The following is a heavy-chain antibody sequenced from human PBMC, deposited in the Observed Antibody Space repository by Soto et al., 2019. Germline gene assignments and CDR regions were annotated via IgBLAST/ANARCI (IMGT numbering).Heavy chain of an antibody. D-gene: IGHD1-20*01. CDR3: AHRRGGYSWNDGNFDY. J-gene: IGHJ4*02. Sequence: QITLEESGPALVNPTQTLTLTCTFSGFSLSTSGVGVGWIRQPPGKALEWLGLIYWDNDRRYSPSLRSRLTITKDASKNQVGLTLTDMGPVDTSTYYCAHRRGGYSWNDGNFDYWGQGTPVTVSS. CDR2: IYWDNDR. V-gene: IGHV2-5*02. CDR1: GFSLSTSGVG.